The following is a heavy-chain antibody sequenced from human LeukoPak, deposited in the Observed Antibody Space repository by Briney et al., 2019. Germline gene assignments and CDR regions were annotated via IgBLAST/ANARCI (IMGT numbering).Heavy chain of an antibody. CDR2: IYHSGST. J-gene: IGHJ4*02. CDR3: ARGYSYGRSFDY. V-gene: IGHV4-30-2*01. CDR1: GGSISSGGYS. Sequence: PSETLSLTCAVSGGSISSGGYSSSWIRQPPGNCLQWIGYIYHSGSTYYNPSLKSRVTISVDRSKNQFSLKLSSVTAADTAVYYCARGYSYGRSFDYWGQGTLVTVSS. D-gene: IGHD5-18*01.